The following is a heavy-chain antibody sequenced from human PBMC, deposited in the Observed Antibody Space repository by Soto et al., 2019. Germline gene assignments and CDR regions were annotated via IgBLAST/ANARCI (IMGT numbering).Heavy chain of an antibody. CDR2: IGGSGSNT. Sequence: PVGSLRLSCAASGFSFTNYAMSWVRQAPGKGLEWVSAIGGSGSNTYYADSVKGRFTISRDNSKNTLYLQMNSLRAEDTAVYYCAKSVEAAGNAFDIWGQGTMVTVSS. V-gene: IGHV3-23*01. J-gene: IGHJ3*02. CDR1: GFSFTNYA. CDR3: AKSVEAAGNAFDI. D-gene: IGHD6-13*01.